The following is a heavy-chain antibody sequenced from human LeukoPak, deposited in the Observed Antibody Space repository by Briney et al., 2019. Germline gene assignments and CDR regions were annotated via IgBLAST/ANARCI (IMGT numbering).Heavy chain of an antibody. V-gene: IGHV4-59*01. D-gene: IGHD3-10*01. CDR1: GGSISPNY. J-gene: IGHJ4*01. Sequence: RTSETLSLTCTVSGGSISPNYWSWVRQPPGKGLEWLGYIHYSGSTDYTPSLKGRLTISVDTSKNQFSLTLTSVTEADTALYFCARDYGGKLDYWGHGTLVSVSS. CDR3: ARDYGGKLDY. CDR2: IHYSGST.